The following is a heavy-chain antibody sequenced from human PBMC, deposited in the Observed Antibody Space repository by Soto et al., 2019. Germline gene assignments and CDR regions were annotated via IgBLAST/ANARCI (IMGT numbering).Heavy chain of an antibody. CDR3: ARHSSSWPIFDY. CDR2: INHTGST. V-gene: IGHV4-34*01. J-gene: IGHJ4*02. Sequence: SETRSLTCAVYGGSFSGYSWTWIRQPPGTGLEWIGEINHTGSTNYNPSLKSRVTISVDTSKNQFSLKLSSVTAADTAVYYCARHSSSWPIFDYWGQGTLVTVSS. CDR1: GGSFSGYS. D-gene: IGHD6-13*01.